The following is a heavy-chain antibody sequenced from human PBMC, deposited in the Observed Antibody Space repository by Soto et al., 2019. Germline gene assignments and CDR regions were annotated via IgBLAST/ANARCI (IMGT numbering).Heavy chain of an antibody. CDR2: IIPILGIA. CDR3: ASNIWGSYRQASSFDY. Sequence: GASVKVSCKASGGTFSSYTISWVRQAPGQGLEWMGRIIPILGIANYAQKFQGRVTITADKSTSTAYMELSSLRSEDTAVYYCASNIWGSYRQASSFDYWGQGTQVTVSS. J-gene: IGHJ4*02. D-gene: IGHD3-16*02. V-gene: IGHV1-69*02. CDR1: GGTFSSYT.